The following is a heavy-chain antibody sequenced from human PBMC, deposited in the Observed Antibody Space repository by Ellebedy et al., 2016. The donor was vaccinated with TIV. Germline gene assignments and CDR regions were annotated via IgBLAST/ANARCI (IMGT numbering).Heavy chain of an antibody. V-gene: IGHV4-34*01. J-gene: IGHJ6*02. CDR2: IIQSGST. CDR1: GRSFSGYY. D-gene: IGHD3-9*01. CDR3: ARGRNLTGDILTGYSRPLHHGMDV. Sequence: SETLSLTCAVYGRSFSGYYWSWIRQPPGKGLEWIGEIIQSGSTNYNPSLKSRVTVSLDTSKNQFSLKLSSVTAADTAVYFCARGRNLTGDILTGYSRPLHHGMDVWGQGATVTVSS.